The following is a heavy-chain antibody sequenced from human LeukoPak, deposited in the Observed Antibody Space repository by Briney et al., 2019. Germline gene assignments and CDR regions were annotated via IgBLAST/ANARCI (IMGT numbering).Heavy chain of an antibody. CDR3: AREWEPMFDP. CDR2: IYNSGRT. J-gene: IGHJ5*02. Sequence: SETLSLTCTVSGGSISSYYWNWIRQPPGKGLEWIGYIYNSGRTNYNPSPKSRVTISVDTSKNQFSLKLSSVTAADTAVYYCAREWEPMFDPWGQGTLVTVSS. D-gene: IGHD1-26*01. CDR1: GGSISSYY. V-gene: IGHV4-59*12.